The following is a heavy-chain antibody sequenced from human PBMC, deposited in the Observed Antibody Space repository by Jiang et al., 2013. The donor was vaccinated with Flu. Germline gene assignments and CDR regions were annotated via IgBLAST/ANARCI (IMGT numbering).Heavy chain of an antibody. D-gene: IGHD1-26*01. CDR3: AKGAGATLFFDY. J-gene: IGHJ4*02. CDR1: GFTFSSYG. CDR2: ISYDGSNK. V-gene: IGHV3-30*18. Sequence: QLVESGGGVVQPGRSLRLSCAASGFTFSSYGMHWVRQAPGKGLEWVAVISYDGSNKYYADSVKGRFTISRDNSKNTLYLQMNSLRAEDTAVYYCAKGAGATLFFDYWGQGTLVTVSS.